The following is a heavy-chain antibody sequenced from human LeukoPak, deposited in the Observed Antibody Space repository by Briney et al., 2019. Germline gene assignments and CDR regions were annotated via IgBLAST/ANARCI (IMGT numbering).Heavy chain of an antibody. Sequence: GRSLRLSCAASGFTFSSYGMHWVRQAPGKGLEWVAFIRYDGSNKYYADSVKGRFTISRDNSKNTLYLQMNSLRAEDTAVYYCARGATTHFDYWGQGTLVTVSS. J-gene: IGHJ4*02. CDR1: GFTFSSYG. D-gene: IGHD1-26*01. V-gene: IGHV3-30*02. CDR3: ARGATTHFDY. CDR2: IRYDGSNK.